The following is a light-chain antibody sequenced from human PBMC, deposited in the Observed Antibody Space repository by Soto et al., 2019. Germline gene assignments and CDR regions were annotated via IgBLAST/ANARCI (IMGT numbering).Light chain of an antibody. J-gene: IGLJ3*02. Sequence: QPVLTQSSSASASLGSSVKLTCTLSSGHSSYIIAWHQQQPGKAPRYLMKLEGSGNYNKGSGVPARFSGSSSGADRYLTISNLQFEDEADYYCETWDSNTLRGVFGGGTKLTVL. CDR1: SGHSSYI. CDR3: ETWDSNTLRGV. V-gene: IGLV4-60*02. CDR2: LEGSGNY.